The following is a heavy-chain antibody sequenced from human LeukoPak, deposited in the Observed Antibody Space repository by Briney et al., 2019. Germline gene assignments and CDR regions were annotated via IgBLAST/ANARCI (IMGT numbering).Heavy chain of an antibody. J-gene: IGHJ3*02. CDR3: AKDTNGDYGGDAFDI. V-gene: IGHV3-9*01. CDR2: ISWNSGSI. Sequence: PGGSLRLSCAASGFTFDDYAMRWVRQAPGKGLEWVSGISWNSGSIGYADSVKGRFTISRDNAKNSLYLQMNSLRAEGTALYYCAKDTNGDYGGDAFDIWGQGTMVTVSS. CDR1: GFTFDDYA. D-gene: IGHD4-23*01.